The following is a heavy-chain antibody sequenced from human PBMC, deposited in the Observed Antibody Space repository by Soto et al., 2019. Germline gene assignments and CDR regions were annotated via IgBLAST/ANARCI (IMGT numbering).Heavy chain of an antibody. CDR1: GFTVSSNY. J-gene: IGHJ5*02. D-gene: IGHD3-22*01. Sequence: GGSLRLSCAASGFTVSSNYVSWVRQAPGKGLEWVSAISGSGGSTYYADSVKGRFTISRDNSKNTLYLQMNSLRAEDTAVYYCAKDFIVVVPSNWFDPWGQGALVTVSS. CDR3: AKDFIVVVPSNWFDP. CDR2: ISGSGGST. V-gene: IGHV3-23*01.